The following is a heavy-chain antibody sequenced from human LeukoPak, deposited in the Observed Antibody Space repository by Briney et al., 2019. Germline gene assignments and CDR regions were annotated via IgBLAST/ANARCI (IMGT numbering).Heavy chain of an antibody. Sequence: ASVKVSCKASGYIFTSYGISWVRQAPGQGLEWMGWISAYNGNTNYAQKLQGRVTMTTDTSTSAAYMELRSLRSDDTAVYYCARFYYDSSGYGVFDPWGQGTLVTVSS. CDR2: ISAYNGNT. D-gene: IGHD3-22*01. V-gene: IGHV1-18*01. CDR1: GYIFTSYG. CDR3: ARFYYDSSGYGVFDP. J-gene: IGHJ5*02.